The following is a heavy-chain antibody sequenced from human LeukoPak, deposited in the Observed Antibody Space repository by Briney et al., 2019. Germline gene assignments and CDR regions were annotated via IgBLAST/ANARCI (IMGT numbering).Heavy chain of an antibody. CDR2: INPNSGGT. CDR1: GYTFTGYY. D-gene: IGHD6-19*01. CDR3: ARALYSSGWYVIDY. Sequence: ASVKVSCKASGYTFTGYYTHWVRQAPGQGLEWMGRINPNSGGTNYAQKFQGRVTMTRDTSISTAYVELSRLRSDDTAVYYCARALYSSGWYVIDYWGQGTLVTVSS. V-gene: IGHV1-2*06. J-gene: IGHJ4*02.